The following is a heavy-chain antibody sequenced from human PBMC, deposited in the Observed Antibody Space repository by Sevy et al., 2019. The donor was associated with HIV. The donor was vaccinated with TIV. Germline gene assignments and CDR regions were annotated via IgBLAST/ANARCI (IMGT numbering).Heavy chain of an antibody. J-gene: IGHJ4*02. V-gene: IGHV1-18*01. CDR3: ARVPSRIAARPKDYFDY. D-gene: IGHD6-6*01. Sequence: ASVKVSCKASGYTFTSYGISWVRQAPGQGLEWMGWISAYNGNTNYAQKLQGSVTMTTDTSTSTAYMELRSLRSDDTAVYYCARVPSRIAARPKDYFDYWGQGTLVTVSS. CDR1: GYTFTSYG. CDR2: ISAYNGNT.